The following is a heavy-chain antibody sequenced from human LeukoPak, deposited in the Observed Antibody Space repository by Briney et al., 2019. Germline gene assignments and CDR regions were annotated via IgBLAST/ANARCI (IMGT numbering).Heavy chain of an antibody. CDR2: IIVILGVT. D-gene: IGHD2-15*01. CDR1: GGPFNSYA. V-gene: IGHV1-69*04. J-gene: IGHJ6*02. CDR3: ARYIHPQGLDGYAMDV. Sequence: GASVKVSCKAPGGPFNSYAINWVRQAPGQGLEWMGRIIVILGVTNYAQRFQGRVTISADKSTTTAYMELSSLTSEDTAVYYCARYIHPQGLDGYAMDVWGQGTTVIVSS.